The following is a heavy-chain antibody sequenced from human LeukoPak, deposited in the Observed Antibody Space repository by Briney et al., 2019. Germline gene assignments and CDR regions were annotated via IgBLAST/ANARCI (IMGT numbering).Heavy chain of an antibody. J-gene: IGHJ4*02. CDR3: AKDGHCPGALCPTQIAVAGYNDN. V-gene: IGHV3-23*01. CDR1: GFTFSDCD. Sequence: GGSLRLSCTASGFTFSDCDMNWVRQAPGKGLEWVSIINYNGDNKYYADSVQGRFTISRDNSKNTVYLQMNSLRAEDTAIYYCAKDGHCPGALCPTQIAVAGYNDNWGQGTLVTVSS. D-gene: IGHD6-19*01. CDR2: INYNGDNK.